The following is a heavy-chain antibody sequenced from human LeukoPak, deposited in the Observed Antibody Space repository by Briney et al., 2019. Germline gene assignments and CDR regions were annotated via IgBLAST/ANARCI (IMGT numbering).Heavy chain of an antibody. CDR3: AKDPYSSSWYFWYY. V-gene: IGHV3-23*01. Sequence: GGSLRLSCAASGFTFSSYAMSWVRQAPGKGLEWVSAIRGSGGSTYYADSVKGRFTISRDNSKNTLYLQMNSLRAEDTAVYYCAKDPYSSSWYFWYYWGQGTLVTVSS. CDR1: GFTFSSYA. J-gene: IGHJ4*02. D-gene: IGHD6-13*01. CDR2: IRGSGGST.